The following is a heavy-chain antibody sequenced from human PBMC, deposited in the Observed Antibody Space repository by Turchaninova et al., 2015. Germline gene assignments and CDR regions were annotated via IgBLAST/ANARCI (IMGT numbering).Heavy chain of an antibody. J-gene: IGHJ6*03. CDR2: IKAKTESWTT. Sequence: EVQLVESGGGLVQPGGSLRLSWAASGFAFTTAWMSWVRQAPGKGLEWFGRIKAKTESWTTDYVAPVKDRFTMSRDDSKNTLYLQISNLNTEDTAVYYCTWLYYSYLAFWGKGTTVTVAS. CDR1: GFAFTTAW. V-gene: IGHV3-15*01. CDR3: TWLYYSYLAF. D-gene: IGHD2-15*01.